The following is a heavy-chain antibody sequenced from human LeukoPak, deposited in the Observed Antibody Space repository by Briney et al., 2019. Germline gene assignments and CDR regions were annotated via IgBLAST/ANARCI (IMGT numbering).Heavy chain of an antibody. V-gene: IGHV1-69*04. CDR3: ARDPSPTVTTKLDY. J-gene: IGHJ4*02. CDR1: GGTFSSYA. Sequence: SVKVSCKASGGTFSSYAISWVRQAPGQGLEWMGRIIPILGIANYAQKFQGRVTITADKSTSTACMELSSLRSEDTAVYYCARDPSPTVTTKLDYWGQGTLVTVSS. D-gene: IGHD4-17*01. CDR2: IIPILGIA.